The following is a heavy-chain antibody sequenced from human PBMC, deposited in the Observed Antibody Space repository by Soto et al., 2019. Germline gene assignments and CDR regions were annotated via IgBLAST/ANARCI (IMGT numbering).Heavy chain of an antibody. J-gene: IGHJ4*02. V-gene: IGHV1-69*01. Sequence: QVQLVQSGAEVKKPGSSVKVSCKASGGTFSSYAISWVRQAPGQGLEWMGGIIPIFGTANYAQKFQGRVTITADESTSTAYMERISLGSEDTAVYYCARDRRDGYNWLGYWGQGTLVTVSS. CDR1: GGTFSSYA. CDR2: IIPIFGTA. D-gene: IGHD5-12*01. CDR3: ARDRRDGYNWLGY.